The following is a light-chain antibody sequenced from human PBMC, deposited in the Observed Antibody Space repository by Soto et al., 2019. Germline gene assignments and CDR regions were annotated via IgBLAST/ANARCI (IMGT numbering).Light chain of an antibody. Sequence: EIVLTQSPATLSLSPGERATLSCRASQSVSSYLAWYQQKPGQAPRLLIYDASNRATGIPARFSGSGSETDFTLTISSLEPEDFAVYYCQQRITWPLTFGGGTKVEIK. CDR3: QQRITWPLT. J-gene: IGKJ4*01. CDR2: DAS. V-gene: IGKV3-11*01. CDR1: QSVSSY.